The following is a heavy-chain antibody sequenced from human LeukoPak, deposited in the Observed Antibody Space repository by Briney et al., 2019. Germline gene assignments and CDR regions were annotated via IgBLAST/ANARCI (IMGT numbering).Heavy chain of an antibody. J-gene: IGHJ4*02. CDR2: IYYSGST. CDR1: GGSISGYY. CDR3: ARATNYAISTGYNYFDY. V-gene: IGHV4-59*01. Sequence: SETLSLTCTVSGGSISGYYWSWIRQPPGKGLEWIGYIYYSGSTNYNPSLKSRVTISVDTSKNQFSLKLSSVTAADTAVYYCARATNYAISTGYNYFDYWGQGTLVTVSS. D-gene: IGHD3-9*01.